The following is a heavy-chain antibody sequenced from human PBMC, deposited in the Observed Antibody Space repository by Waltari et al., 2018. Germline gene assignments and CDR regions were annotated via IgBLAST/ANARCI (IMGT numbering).Heavy chain of an antibody. CDR3: AEEGNTTAGLFDS. V-gene: IGHV4-38-2*02. J-gene: IGHJ4*02. Sequence: QVQLRESGPGLVRSSETLSLTCTVSGHSVNHDFYCAWIRQSPGGGLEWIASIYHTGSSHYNSSLKSRVSISTDMSTKQFFLTLTHLTAADTAVYYCAEEGNTTAGLFDSWGQGTLVTVSS. D-gene: IGHD6-25*01. CDR1: GHSVNHDFY. CDR2: IYHTGSS.